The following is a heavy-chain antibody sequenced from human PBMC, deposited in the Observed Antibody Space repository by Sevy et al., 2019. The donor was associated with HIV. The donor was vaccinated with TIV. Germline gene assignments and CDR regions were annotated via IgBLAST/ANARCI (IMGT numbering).Heavy chain of an antibody. CDR2: IYNGGSP. CDR1: DFTVRSNY. V-gene: IGHV3-53*01. Sequence: GGSLRLSCTASDFTVRSNYMSWVRQAPGKGLEWVSVIYNGGSPYYADSVKGRFTISRDNSKNTLYLQMNSLRAEDTAVYYCASSSWIAVSGKSDSWGQGTLVTVSS. D-gene: IGHD6-19*01. CDR3: ASSSWIAVSGKSDS. J-gene: IGHJ4*02.